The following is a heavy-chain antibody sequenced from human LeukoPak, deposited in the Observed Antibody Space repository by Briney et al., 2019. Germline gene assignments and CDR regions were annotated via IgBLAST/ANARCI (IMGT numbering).Heavy chain of an antibody. CDR3: ARDILTGYYSGGAFDI. D-gene: IGHD3-9*01. CDR2: INPNSGGT. Sequence: GASVKVSCKASGYTFTGYYMHWVRQAPGQGLEWMGRINPNSGGTNYAQKFQGRVTMTRDTSISTAYMELSRLRSDDTAVYYCARDILTGYYSGGAFDIWGQGTMVTVSS. CDR1: GYTFTGYY. V-gene: IGHV1-2*06. J-gene: IGHJ3*02.